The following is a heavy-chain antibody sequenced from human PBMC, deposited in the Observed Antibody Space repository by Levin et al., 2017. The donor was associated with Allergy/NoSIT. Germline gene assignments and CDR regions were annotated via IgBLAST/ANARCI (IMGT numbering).Heavy chain of an antibody. D-gene: IGHD3-10*01. CDR3: AKGGGYYGSGAEFDY. Sequence: GGSLRLSCAASGFTFSSYAMSWVRQAPGKGLEWVSAISGSGGSTYYADSVKGRFTISRDNSKNTLYLQMNSLRAEDTAVYYCAKGGGYYGSGAEFDYWGQGTLVTVSS. V-gene: IGHV3-23*01. CDR1: GFTFSSYA. J-gene: IGHJ4*02. CDR2: ISGSGGST.